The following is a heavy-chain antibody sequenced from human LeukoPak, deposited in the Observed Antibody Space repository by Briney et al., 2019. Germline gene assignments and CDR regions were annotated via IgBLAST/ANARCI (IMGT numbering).Heavy chain of an antibody. CDR3: ARESVYCSSTSCYPYYFDY. CDR1: GDSVSSSNYY. Sequence: SETLSLTCTVFGDSVSSSNYYWAWFRQPPGKGLDWIGSLYYDGRTYYNPSLKSRVTISVDTSKNQFSLKLSSVTAADTAVYYCARESVYCSSTSCYPYYFDYWGQGTLVTVSS. CDR2: LYYDGRT. V-gene: IGHV4-39*07. J-gene: IGHJ4*02. D-gene: IGHD2-2*01.